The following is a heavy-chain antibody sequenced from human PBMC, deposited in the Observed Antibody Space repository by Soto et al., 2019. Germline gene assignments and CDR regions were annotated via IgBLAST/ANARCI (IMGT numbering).Heavy chain of an antibody. Sequence: ESGGGVVQPGGALRLSCAAAGFIFSSYGMHWVRQAPGKGLEWVAVTSYDGNAKFYADSVKCLFTISRDNSRNTLYLQKNSLRAEDTAVYYCAKKARGLSATGALDIWGQGTMATVSS. V-gene: IGHV3-30*18. CDR3: AKKARGLSATGALDI. D-gene: IGHD7-27*01. CDR1: GFIFSSYG. CDR2: TSYDGNAK. J-gene: IGHJ3*02.